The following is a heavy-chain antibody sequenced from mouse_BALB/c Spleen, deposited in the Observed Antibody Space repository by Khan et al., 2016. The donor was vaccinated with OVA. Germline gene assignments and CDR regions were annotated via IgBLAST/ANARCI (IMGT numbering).Heavy chain of an antibody. Sequence: QVQLQQPGAELVRPGASVKLSCKTSGYIFTSYWIHWIKQRSGQGLEWIARIYPGTDNSYYNEKFKDKATLTADKSSSTAYMQLSSLKSEDSDVYYCAREGAWYHFDHWGQGTTLTVSS. CDR2: IYPGTDNS. J-gene: IGHJ2*01. CDR3: AREGAWYHFDH. D-gene: IGHD1-1*02. CDR1: GYIFTSYW. V-gene: IGHV1-76*01.